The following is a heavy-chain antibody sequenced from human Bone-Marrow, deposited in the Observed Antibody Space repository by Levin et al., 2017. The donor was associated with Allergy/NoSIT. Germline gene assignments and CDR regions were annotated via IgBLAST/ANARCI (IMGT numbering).Heavy chain of an antibody. CDR3: ARTSGGRNGDYYASDI. J-gene: IGHJ3*02. CDR1: GDALSSGGYY. Sequence: LRLSCNVSGDALSSGGYYWSWIRQHRGKGLEWIGHIYSGGSTYYNPSLSSRLTMSVDTSKNQFSLHLDSVTAADTAVYYCARTSGGRNGDYYASDIWGQGTMVTVSS. CDR2: IYSGGST. D-gene: IGHD4-17*01. V-gene: IGHV4-31*03.